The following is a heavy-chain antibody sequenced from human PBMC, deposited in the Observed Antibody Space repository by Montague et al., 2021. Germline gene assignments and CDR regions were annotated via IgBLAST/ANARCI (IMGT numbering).Heavy chain of an antibody. Sequence: SETLSTCTVSSGSIFHAHWSWVRQPPGKGLEWLGSMFYGGATSNNPSLKSRITMSIDTSTNQFSLKLSFVTAADTAVYYCAKQDYFVSGTSYKGFDPWGQGILVTVSS. J-gene: IGHJ5*02. CDR3: AKQDYFVSGTSYKGFDP. D-gene: IGHD3-10*01. CDR2: MFYGGAT. V-gene: IGHV4-59*08. CDR1: SGSIFHAH.